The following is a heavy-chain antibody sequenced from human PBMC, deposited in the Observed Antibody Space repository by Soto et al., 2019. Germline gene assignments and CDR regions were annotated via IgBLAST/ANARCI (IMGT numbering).Heavy chain of an antibody. CDR2: ISGSGGNA. CDR3: ARGGFLERSDF. CDR1: GFTFSSYA. Sequence: EVQLLESGGGLVQPGGSLRLSCAASGFTFSSYAMSWVRQAPGKGLEWVSSISGSGGNAYYADAVKGRFSISRDNSKNTLRLQMNSLRADDTAVYYCARGGFLERSDFWGQGTMVTVSS. D-gene: IGHD3-3*01. J-gene: IGHJ3*01. V-gene: IGHV3-23*01.